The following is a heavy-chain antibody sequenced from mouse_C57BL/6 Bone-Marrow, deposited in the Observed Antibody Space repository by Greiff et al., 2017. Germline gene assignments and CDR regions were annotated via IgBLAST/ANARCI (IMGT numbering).Heavy chain of an antibody. CDR1: GFNIKDDY. V-gene: IGHV14-4*01. Sequence: EVKLVESGAELVRPGASVKLSCTASGFNIKDDYMHWVKQRPEQGLEWIGWIDPENGDTEYASKFQGKATITADPSSNTAYLQLSSLTSEDTAVYYCTYFTTVAVRYYFDYWGQGTTLTVSS. CDR2: IDPENGDT. CDR3: TYFTTVAVRYYFDY. J-gene: IGHJ2*01. D-gene: IGHD1-1*01.